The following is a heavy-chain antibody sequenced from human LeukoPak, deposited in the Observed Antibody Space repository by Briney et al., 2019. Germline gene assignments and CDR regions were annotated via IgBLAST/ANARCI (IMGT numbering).Heavy chain of an antibody. V-gene: IGHV3-9*01. CDR2: ISWNSGSI. CDR3: ARGLFDY. CDR1: GFTFDDYA. J-gene: IGHJ4*02. Sequence: PGRSLRLSCAASGFTFDDYAMHWVRQAPGKGLEWVSGISWNSGSIGYADSVKGRFTISRDNAKNSLYLQMNSLRAEDTALYYCARGLFDYGGQGTLVTVSS.